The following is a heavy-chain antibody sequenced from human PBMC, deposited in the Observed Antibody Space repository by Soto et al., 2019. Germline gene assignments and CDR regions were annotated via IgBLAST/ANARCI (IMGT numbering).Heavy chain of an antibody. D-gene: IGHD2-8*01. CDR3: AKANRVSDWVYHDY. CDR1: GFTFSSYG. CDR2: ISYDGSNK. J-gene: IGHJ4*02. V-gene: IGHV3-30*18. Sequence: QVQLVESGGGVVQPGRSLRLSCAASGFTFSSYGMHWVRQAPGKGLEWVAVISYDGSNKYYADSVKGRFTISRDNSKNTLYLQMNSLRAEDTAVYYCAKANRVSDWVYHDYWGQGTLVTVSS.